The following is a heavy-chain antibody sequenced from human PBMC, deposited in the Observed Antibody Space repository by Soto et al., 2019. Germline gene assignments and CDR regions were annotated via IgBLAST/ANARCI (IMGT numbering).Heavy chain of an antibody. Sequence: RGSLRLSCAASGFTFSSYAMSWVRQAPGKGLEWVSAISGSGGSTYYADSVKGRFTISRDNSKNTLYLQMNSLRAEDTDVYYCAKEKYSSGWPPAFDIWGQGTMVTVSS. CDR1: GFTFSSYA. V-gene: IGHV3-23*01. J-gene: IGHJ3*02. D-gene: IGHD6-19*01. CDR3: AKEKYSSGWPPAFDI. CDR2: ISGSGGST.